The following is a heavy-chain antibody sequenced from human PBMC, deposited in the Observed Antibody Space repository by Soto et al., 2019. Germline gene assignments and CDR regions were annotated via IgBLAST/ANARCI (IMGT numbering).Heavy chain of an antibody. CDR3: ARLVGDSTFARSTYYYGLDV. CDR1: GYSFTSYW. J-gene: IGHJ6*02. Sequence: GESLKISCKGSGYSFTSYWIGWVRQMPGKGLEWMGIIYPGDSDTRYSPSFQGQVTISADKSISTAYLQWSSLKASDTAMYYCARLVGDSTFARSTYYYGLDVWGQGTTVTVSS. CDR2: IYPGDSDT. V-gene: IGHV5-51*01. D-gene: IGHD2-21*02.